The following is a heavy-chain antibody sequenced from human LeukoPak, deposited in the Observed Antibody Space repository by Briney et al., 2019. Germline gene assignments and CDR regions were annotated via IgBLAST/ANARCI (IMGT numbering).Heavy chain of an antibody. D-gene: IGHD6-19*01. CDR3: AKEAGYSSGWYPVWYYYYGMDV. V-gene: IGHV3-23*01. CDR2: ISGSGGST. CDR1: GFTFSSYA. Sequence: TGGSLRLSCAASGFTFSSYAMSWVRQAPGKGLEWVSAISGSGGSTYYADSVKGRFTISRDNSKNTLYLQMNSLRAEDTAVYYCAKEAGYSSGWYPVWYYYYGMDVWGQGTTVTVSS. J-gene: IGHJ6*02.